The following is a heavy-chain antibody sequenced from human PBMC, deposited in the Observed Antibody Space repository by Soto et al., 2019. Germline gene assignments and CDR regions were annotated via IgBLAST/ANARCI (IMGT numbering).Heavy chain of an antibody. CDR3: AKASLGTCSGVRCYHFDY. CDR2: YSGCLDTT. J-gene: IGHJ4*02. V-gene: IGHV3-23*01. Sequence: EVQLLDSGGGLVQPGGSLRLSCAASGFSFNDFAMSWFRQAPGKGLEWVATYSGCLDTTYHAESVKGRFTISRDNSRNKVPLQMNSLTTGDTAIYYCAKASLGTCSGVRCYHFDYWGQGTLGNVSS. CDR1: GFSFNDFA. D-gene: IGHD6-25*01.